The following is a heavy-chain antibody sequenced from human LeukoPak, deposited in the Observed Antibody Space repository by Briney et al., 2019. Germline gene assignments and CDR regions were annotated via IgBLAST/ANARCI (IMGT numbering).Heavy chain of an antibody. J-gene: IGHJ6*03. D-gene: IGHD2-2*01. CDR3: ASLVVPAAIGYYYYYYMDV. CDR1: GYSISSGYY. Sequence: TSETLSLTCTVSGYSISSGYYWGWIRQPPGKGLEWIGSIYHSGSTYYNPSLKSRVTISVDTPKNQFSLKLSSVTAADTAVYYCASLVVPAAIGYYYYYYMDVWGKGTTVTVSS. CDR2: IYHSGST. V-gene: IGHV4-38-2*02.